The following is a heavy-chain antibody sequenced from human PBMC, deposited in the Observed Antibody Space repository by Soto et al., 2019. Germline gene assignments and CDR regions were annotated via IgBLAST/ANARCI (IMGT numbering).Heavy chain of an antibody. J-gene: IGHJ3*01. Sequence: PGGSLRLSCAASGVTVSSNYMSWVRQAPGQGLVWVSRIHSDGSSTTYADSVKGRFTISRDNAKNTPYLQMNSLRAEDTAVYYCARGDRGAFDLWGQGTMVTVSS. CDR3: ARGDRGAFDL. V-gene: IGHV3-74*01. CDR2: IHSDGSST. CDR1: GVTVSSNY. D-gene: IGHD2-21*02.